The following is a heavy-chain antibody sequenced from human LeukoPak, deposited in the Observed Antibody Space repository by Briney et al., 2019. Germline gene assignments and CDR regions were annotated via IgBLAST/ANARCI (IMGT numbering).Heavy chain of an antibody. Sequence: PGGSLRLSCAASGFTFSDYYMSWIRQAPGKGLEWVSYISSSGSTIYYADSVKGRFTISRDNAKNSLYLQVNSLRAEDTAVYYCARIVLVRGVIYYGMDVWGQGTTVTVSS. D-gene: IGHD3-10*01. CDR3: ARIVLVRGVIYYGMDV. J-gene: IGHJ6*02. V-gene: IGHV3-11*04. CDR2: ISSSGSTI. CDR1: GFTFSDYY.